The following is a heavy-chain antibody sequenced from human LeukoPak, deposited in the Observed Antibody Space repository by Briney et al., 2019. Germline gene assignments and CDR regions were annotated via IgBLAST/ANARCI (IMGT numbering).Heavy chain of an antibody. Sequence: GTSLRLSCAASGISFSSHGMHWVRQAPGKGLEWVAVIWYDGSNICYADSVKGRFTISRDNSKNTLYLQMNSLRAEDTAVYYCAKGPPGLAYYFFDYWGQGTLVTVSS. V-gene: IGHV3-33*06. CDR2: IWYDGSNI. D-gene: IGHD2-21*01. CDR3: AKGPPGLAYYFFDY. J-gene: IGHJ4*02. CDR1: GISFSSHG.